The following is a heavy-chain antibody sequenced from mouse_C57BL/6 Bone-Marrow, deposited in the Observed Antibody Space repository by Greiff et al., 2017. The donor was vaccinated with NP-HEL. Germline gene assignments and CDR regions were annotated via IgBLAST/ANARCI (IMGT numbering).Heavy chain of an antibody. CDR3: SCYYDYSWFAY. D-gene: IGHD2-4*01. CDR1: GFNIKDYS. CDR2: LDPEDGET. J-gene: IGHJ3*01. Sequence: EVQLQQSGAELVQPGASVKLSCTASGFNIKDYSLHWVQQRTEQRLAWIGRLDPEDGETQYAPKFQGTATITADTASNTAYLQLSRLTSEDTAVYYCSCYYDYSWFAYWGQGTLVAVSA. V-gene: IGHV14-2*01.